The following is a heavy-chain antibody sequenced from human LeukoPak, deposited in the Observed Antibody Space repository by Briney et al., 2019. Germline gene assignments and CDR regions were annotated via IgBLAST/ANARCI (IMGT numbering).Heavy chain of an antibody. D-gene: IGHD3-22*01. V-gene: IGHV4-39*07. Sequence: PSETLSLTCTVSGGSISSSSYYWGWIRQPPGKGLEWIGSIYYSGSTHYNPSLKSRVTISVDTSKNQFSLKLSSVTAADTAVYYCARVDGDNYYDSSGYIDYWGQGTLVTVSS. CDR2: IYYSGST. J-gene: IGHJ4*02. CDR3: ARVDGDNYYDSSGYIDY. CDR1: GGSISSSSYY.